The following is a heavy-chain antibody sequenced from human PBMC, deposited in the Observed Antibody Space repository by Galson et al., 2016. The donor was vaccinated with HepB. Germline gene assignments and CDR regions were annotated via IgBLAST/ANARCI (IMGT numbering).Heavy chain of an antibody. CDR1: GFTFSSYW. Sequence: SLRLSCAASGFTFSSYWMSWVRQAPGKGLEWVANIKQDESEKYYVDSVKGRFTISRDNAENSLFLHMNGLTAEDTAVYYCARDWDDGALGSYYYFHGMDVWGQGTTVTVSS. CDR3: ARDWDDGALGSYYYFHGMDV. D-gene: IGHD4-17*01. V-gene: IGHV3-7*03. CDR2: IKQDESEK. J-gene: IGHJ6*02.